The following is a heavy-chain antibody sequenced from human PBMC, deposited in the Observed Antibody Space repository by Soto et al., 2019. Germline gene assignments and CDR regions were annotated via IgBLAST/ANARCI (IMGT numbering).Heavy chain of an antibody. D-gene: IGHD3-16*02. CDR3: ARDAPDYDYVWGSYRPFDY. Sequence: QVQLVESGGGVVQPGRSLRLSCAASGFTFSSYGMHWVRQAPGKGLEWVAVLWYDGSNKYYADSVKRRFTISRDNSKNPLYLQMNSLRAEDTAVYYCARDAPDYDYVWGSYRPFDYWGQGTLVAFSS. V-gene: IGHV3-33*01. J-gene: IGHJ4*02. CDR1: GFTFSSYG. CDR2: LWYDGSNK.